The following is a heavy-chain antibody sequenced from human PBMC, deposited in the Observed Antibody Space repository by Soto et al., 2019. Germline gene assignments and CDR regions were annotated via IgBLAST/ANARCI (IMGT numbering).Heavy chain of an antibody. V-gene: IGHV3-23*01. D-gene: IGHD2-15*01. Sequence: PGGSLRLSCAASGFTFSSYAMSWVRQAPGKGLEWVSAISGSGGSTYYADSVKGRSTISRDNSKNTLYLQMNSLRAEDTAVYYCAKSGCSGGSCYYPFYYYYMDVWGKGTTVTVSS. CDR1: GFTFSSYA. CDR3: AKSGCSGGSCYYPFYYYYMDV. J-gene: IGHJ6*03. CDR2: ISGSGGST.